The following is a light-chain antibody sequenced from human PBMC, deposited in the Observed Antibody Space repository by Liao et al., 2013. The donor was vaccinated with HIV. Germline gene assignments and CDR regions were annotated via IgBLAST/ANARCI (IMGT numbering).Light chain of an antibody. V-gene: IGLV3-21*01. CDR2: SDS. CDR3: QLWDSSSDHPYV. J-gene: IGLJ1*01. CDR1: NIGSKS. Sequence: SYVLTQPPSVSVAPGGAAKITCTGNNIGSKSVHWYQLKPGQAPVLVIHSDSDRPSGIPERFSGSNSGNTATLTISRVEPGDEADYYCQLWDSSSDHPYVFGTGTQVTVL.